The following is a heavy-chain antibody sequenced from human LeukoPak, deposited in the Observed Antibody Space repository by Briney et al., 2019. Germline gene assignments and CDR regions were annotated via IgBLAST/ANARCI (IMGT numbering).Heavy chain of an antibody. V-gene: IGHV3-30*18. CDR1: GFTFSSYG. Sequence: PGGSLRLSCAASGFTFSSYGMHWVRQAPGKGLEWVAVISYDGSNKHYADSVKGRFTISRDNSKNTLYLQMNSLRAEDTAVYYCAKPYSRSWYYPAGYYFDYWGQGTLVTVSS. CDR2: ISYDGSNK. CDR3: AKPYSRSWYYPAGYYFDY. D-gene: IGHD6-13*01. J-gene: IGHJ4*02.